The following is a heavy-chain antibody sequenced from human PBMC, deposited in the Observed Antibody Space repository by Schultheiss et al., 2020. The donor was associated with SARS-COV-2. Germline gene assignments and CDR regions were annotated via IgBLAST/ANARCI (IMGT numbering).Heavy chain of an antibody. CDR1: GFTFSSYS. V-gene: IGHV3-48*01. CDR3: ARDHPGVGDGGAFDI. J-gene: IGHJ3*02. Sequence: GESLKISCAASGFTFSSYSMNWVRQAPGKGLEWVSYISSSSSTIYYADSVKGRFTISRDNAKNSLYLQMNSLRAEDTAVYYCARDHPGVGDGGAFDIWGQGTMVTVSS. D-gene: IGHD4-23*01. CDR2: ISSSSSTI.